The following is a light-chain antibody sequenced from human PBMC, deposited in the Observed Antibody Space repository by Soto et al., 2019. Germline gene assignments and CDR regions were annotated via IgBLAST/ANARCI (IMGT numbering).Light chain of an antibody. CDR1: SSDVGSYNY. CDR2: DVS. Sequence: QSALTQPASVSGSPGQSITISCTGTSSDVGSYNYVSWYQQYPGKAPKLMIYDVSNRPSGVSYRFSGSKSGNTASLTISGLQDEDEAEYYCSSYTTSSTHVVFGGGTKVTVL. V-gene: IGLV2-14*01. CDR3: SSYTTSSTHVV. J-gene: IGLJ2*01.